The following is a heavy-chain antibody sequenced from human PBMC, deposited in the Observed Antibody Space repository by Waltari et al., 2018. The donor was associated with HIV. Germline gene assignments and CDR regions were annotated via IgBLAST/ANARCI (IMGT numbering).Heavy chain of an antibody. Sequence: EVQLVESGGRLVQPRGSLRLSCVASGFPFSSYWMHWVRQAPGKGLVWISRVSSEGNSTVYAESVKGRFTISRDNAKNTLFLQMNSLRVEDTAVYFCARSLYYDFWSAYPPDYWGQGTRVTVSS. V-gene: IGHV3-74*03. CDR2: VSSEGNST. D-gene: IGHD3-3*01. J-gene: IGHJ4*02. CDR1: GFPFSSYW. CDR3: ARSLYYDFWSAYPPDY.